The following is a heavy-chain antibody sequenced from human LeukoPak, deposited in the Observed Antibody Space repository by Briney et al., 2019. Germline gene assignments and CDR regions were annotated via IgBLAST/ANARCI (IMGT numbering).Heavy chain of an antibody. D-gene: IGHD3-22*01. V-gene: IGHV3-23*01. CDR3: AKVRHLENSGYYFYDAFDI. CDR2: IGGSSGTT. CDR1: GFTFGNYA. J-gene: IGHJ3*02. Sequence: GGSLRLSCAASGFTFGNYAMTWVRQTPGKGLERVSAIGGSSGTTYYADSVKGRFTISRDNSENTLYLQMNSLRAEDAAVYYCAKVRHLENSGYYFYDAFDIWGQGTMVTVSS.